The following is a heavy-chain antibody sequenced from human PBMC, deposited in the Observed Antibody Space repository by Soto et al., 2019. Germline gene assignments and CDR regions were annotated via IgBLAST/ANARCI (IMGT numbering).Heavy chain of an antibody. CDR2: SSATGAGT. V-gene: IGHV3-23*01. Sequence: EVQLLESGGGLVQPGGSLRLSCAASGFTFSSYGMTWVRQAPGKGLEWVSFSSATGAGTYYADSVKGRFTISGDNSKNTLYLPMTALRADDTAVYYCAKDRRAGGNYGFYSDFWGQGALVIVSS. CDR3: AKDRRAGGNYGFYSDF. CDR1: GFTFSSYG. J-gene: IGHJ4*02. D-gene: IGHD3-10*01.